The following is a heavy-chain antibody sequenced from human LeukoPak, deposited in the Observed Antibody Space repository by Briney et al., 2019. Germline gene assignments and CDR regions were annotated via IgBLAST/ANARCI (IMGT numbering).Heavy chain of an antibody. D-gene: IGHD5-24*01. J-gene: IGHJ5*02. CDR1: GFTFSSYA. V-gene: IGHV3-23*01. CDR3: IRDFRSADL. CDR2: ISGSGGST. Sequence: PGGSLRLSCAASGFTFSSYAMSWVCQAPGKGLEWVSAISGSGGSTYYADSVKGRFTISRDNAKNTVYLEMNSLSVEDTATYYCIRDFRSADLWGQGTLVTVTS.